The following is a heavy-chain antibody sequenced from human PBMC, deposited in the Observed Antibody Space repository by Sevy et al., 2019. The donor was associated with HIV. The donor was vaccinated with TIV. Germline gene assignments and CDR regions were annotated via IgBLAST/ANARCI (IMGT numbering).Heavy chain of an antibody. CDR3: ASGVEAVVPSPIIGLGPWAKYWSFDL. J-gene: IGHJ2*01. CDR1: GGSFSGFS. V-gene: IGHV4-34*01. Sequence: SETLSLTCAVSGGSFSGFSWNWIRQPPGKGLEWIGEVNHYSPSLNSPATISLDTSKNQFSLKLHSVTAADTALYFCASGVEAVVPSPIIGLGPWAKYWSFDLWGRGTLVTVSS. D-gene: IGHD3-16*01. CDR2: VNH.